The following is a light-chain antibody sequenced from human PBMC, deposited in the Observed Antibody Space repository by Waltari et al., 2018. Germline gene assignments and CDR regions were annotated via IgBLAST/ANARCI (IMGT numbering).Light chain of an antibody. CDR1: QSVSSN. CDR2: GAS. CDR3: QQYNNWPRGYT. Sequence: EIVMTQSPATLSVSPGERATLSCRARQSVSSNLAWYQQKHGQAPRRLIYGASTRATGIPARFSGSGSGTEFTLTISSLQSEDFAVYYCQQYNNWPRGYTFGQGTKLEIK. J-gene: IGKJ2*01. V-gene: IGKV3-15*01.